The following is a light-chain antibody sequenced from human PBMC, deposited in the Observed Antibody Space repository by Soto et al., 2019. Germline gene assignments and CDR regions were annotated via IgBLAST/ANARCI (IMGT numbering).Light chain of an antibody. CDR3: QQTYSTLSIT. CDR1: ESIARH. CDR2: AAS. Sequence: DIQMTQSPSSLSASVGDRVTITCRASESIARHLNWYQQKPGKAPKLLIYAASSFQNGVPSRFRGGGSGTDFTLTISNLQPEDSATYYCQQTYSTLSITFGQGTRLEIK. J-gene: IGKJ5*01. V-gene: IGKV1-39*01.